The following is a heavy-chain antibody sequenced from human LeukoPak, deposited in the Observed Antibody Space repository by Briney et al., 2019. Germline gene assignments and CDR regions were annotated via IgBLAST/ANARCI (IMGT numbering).Heavy chain of an antibody. D-gene: IGHD3-22*01. CDR2: VNAGNGNT. CDR3: ASIDTPSSGYQT. Sequence: ASVKVSCKASGYTFTSYAIHWVRQAPGQRLEWMGWVNAGNGNTKYSQKFQGRVTITRDTSASTAYMELSSLRSEDTAVYYCASIDTPSSGYQTWGQGTLVTVSS. V-gene: IGHV1-3*01. J-gene: IGHJ5*02. CDR1: GYTFTSYA.